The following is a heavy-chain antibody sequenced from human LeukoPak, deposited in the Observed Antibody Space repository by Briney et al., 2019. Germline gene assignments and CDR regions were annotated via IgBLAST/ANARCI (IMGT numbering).Heavy chain of an antibody. CDR3: ASLSEGSFDD. Sequence: SETLSLTCTVSGGSISRYYWSWVRQPPGKGLEWIGYIYYSGSTTYNPSLQSRVTISIDTSKNQFSLKLSSVTAADTAVYYCASLSEGSFDDWGQGTLVTVSS. CDR2: IYYSGST. V-gene: IGHV4-59*08. J-gene: IGHJ4*02. CDR1: GGSISRYY.